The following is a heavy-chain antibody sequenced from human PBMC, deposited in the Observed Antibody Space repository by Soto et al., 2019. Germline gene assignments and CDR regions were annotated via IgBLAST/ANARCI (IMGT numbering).Heavy chain of an antibody. D-gene: IGHD1-26*01. J-gene: IGHJ6*02. Sequence: QVQLVQSGPEVKTPGSSVKVSCKASGDTFRTSAISWVRQAPGTGLEWMGGIIPIFGTPKYAQNFQGRVTITADKSTPIAYMELSSLSPGDTAVYYCARDQVDLYYYYGLDVWGQGTTVTVSS. CDR1: GDTFRTSA. CDR2: IIPIFGTP. CDR3: ARDQVDLYYYYGLDV. V-gene: IGHV1-69*06.